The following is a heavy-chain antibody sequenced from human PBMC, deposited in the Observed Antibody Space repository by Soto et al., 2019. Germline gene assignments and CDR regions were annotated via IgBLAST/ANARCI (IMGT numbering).Heavy chain of an antibody. Sequence: QSGGSLRLSCTGSGFTCGSYALSWVRQAPGKGLEWVGVIRSEANGGTTDYAASVKGRITISRDDSKSIAYMEINSLQTEDTAVYYCTRYYYESSGYYVYLGQGS. CDR1: GFTCGSYA. J-gene: IGHJ4*02. V-gene: IGHV3-49*04. D-gene: IGHD3-22*01. CDR2: IRSEANGGTT. CDR3: TRYYYESSGYYVY.